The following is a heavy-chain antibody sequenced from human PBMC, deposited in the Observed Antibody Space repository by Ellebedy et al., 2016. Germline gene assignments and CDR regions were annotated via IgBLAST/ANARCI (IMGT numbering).Heavy chain of an antibody. Sequence: GESLKISCAASGFTFSSYAMSWVRQAPAKGLEWVSGITSGDIIHYADSVKGRFTISRDQSKNTLYLQMNSLRAEDTALYYCAKGYSYGPFDYWGQGTLVTVSS. CDR2: ITSGDII. J-gene: IGHJ4*02. CDR3: AKGYSYGPFDY. D-gene: IGHD5-18*01. CDR1: GFTFSSYA. V-gene: IGHV3-23*01.